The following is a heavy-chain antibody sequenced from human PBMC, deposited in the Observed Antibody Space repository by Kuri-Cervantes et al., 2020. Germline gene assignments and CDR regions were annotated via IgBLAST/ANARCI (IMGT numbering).Heavy chain of an antibody. CDR3: AKDMGPGGGSSGYSYYYYGMDV. V-gene: IGHV3-48*03. J-gene: IGHJ6*02. CDR2: INSGGRT. Sequence: GGSLRLYCAASGFTDSNYELNWVRQAPGKGPEWVSNINSGGRTLYAESVKGRFTISRDNAKNSLYLQMNSLRAEDTALYYCAKDMGPGGGSSGYSYYYYGMDVWGQGTTVTVSS. D-gene: IGHD6-13*01. CDR1: GFTDSNYE.